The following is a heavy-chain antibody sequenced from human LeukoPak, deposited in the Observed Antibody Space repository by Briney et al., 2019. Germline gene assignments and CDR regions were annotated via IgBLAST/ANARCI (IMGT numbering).Heavy chain of an antibody. V-gene: IGHV3-15*01. CDR3: ATGVMYITPVADY. CDR1: GFTFNNAW. J-gene: IGHJ4*02. D-gene: IGHD3-16*01. CDR2: IKSKTDGGTT. Sequence: GGSLRLSCAASGFTFNNAWMNWVRQAPGKGLEWVGRIKSKTDGGTTDYAAPVKGRFTISRDDSNNRLYLQMNSLKIEDTAVYYCATGVMYITPVADYWGQGTLVTVSS.